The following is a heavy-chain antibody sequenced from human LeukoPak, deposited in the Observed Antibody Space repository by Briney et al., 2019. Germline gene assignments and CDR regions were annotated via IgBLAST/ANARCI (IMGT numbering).Heavy chain of an antibody. D-gene: IGHD5-24*01. V-gene: IGHV1-8*01. Sequence: GASVKVSCKASGYTFTSYDINWVRQATGQGLEWMGWMNPNSGNTGYAQKFQGRVTMTRNTSISTAYMELSSLRAEDTAAYYCARGYLHGSRDWFDPWGQGTLVTVSS. CDR1: GYTFTSYD. CDR3: ARGYLHGSRDWFDP. CDR2: MNPNSGNT. J-gene: IGHJ5*02.